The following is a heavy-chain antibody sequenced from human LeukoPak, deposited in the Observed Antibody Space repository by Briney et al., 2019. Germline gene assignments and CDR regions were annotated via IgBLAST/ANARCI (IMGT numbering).Heavy chain of an antibody. J-gene: IGHJ4*02. CDR3: ARGWDDYVWGSYRYRYFDY. D-gene: IGHD3-16*02. Sequence: SQTLSLTCALSGDSASSNSAAWHWIRQSPSRGLEWLGRTYYRSKWYNDYAVSVKSRITINPDTSKNQFSLQLNSVTPEDTAVYYCARGWDDYVWGSYRYRYFDYWGQGTLVTVSS. CDR2: TYYRSKWYN. V-gene: IGHV6-1*01. CDR1: GDSASSNSAA.